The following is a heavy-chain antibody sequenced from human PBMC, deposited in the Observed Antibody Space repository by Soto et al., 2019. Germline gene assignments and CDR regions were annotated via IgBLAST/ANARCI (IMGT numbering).Heavy chain of an antibody. V-gene: IGHV4-34*01. CDR1: GGCISGYY. CDR2: INHSGST. Sequence: PLQTLSLTCAVGGGCISGYYWTWIRQPPGTGLEWIGEINHSGSTNYNPSLKSRVTISVDTSKNQFSLKLTSVTAADTAVYYCARDKITGLFDYWGQGTLVTVSS. D-gene: IGHD2-8*02. J-gene: IGHJ4*02. CDR3: ARDKITGLFDY.